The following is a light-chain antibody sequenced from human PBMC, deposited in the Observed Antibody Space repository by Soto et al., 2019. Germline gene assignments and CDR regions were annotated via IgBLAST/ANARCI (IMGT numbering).Light chain of an antibody. CDR2: GAS. Sequence: EIVLTHSPGTLSLSPGERSTLSCRASQTVSTNYLAWYQQKPGQAPRLLIYGASKRATGIPDRFSGSGPGTDFTLTISRLEPEDFAVYCCQQYGSSPRTFGQGTKVDIK. V-gene: IGKV3-20*01. J-gene: IGKJ1*01. CDR3: QQYGSSPRT. CDR1: QTVSTNY.